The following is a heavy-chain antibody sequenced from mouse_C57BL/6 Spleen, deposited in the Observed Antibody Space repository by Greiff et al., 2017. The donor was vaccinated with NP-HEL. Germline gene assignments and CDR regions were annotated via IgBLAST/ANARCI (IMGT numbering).Heavy chain of an antibody. J-gene: IGHJ3*01. CDR3: ATYGYDWFAY. CDR2: VYPGAGDT. CDR1: GYAFSSYW. V-gene: IGHV1-80*01. D-gene: IGHD2-2*01. Sequence: LQQSGASVKISCKASGYAFSSYWMNWVKQRPGKGLEWIGQVYPGAGDTNYNGKFKGKATLTADKSSSTAYMQLSSLTSEDSAVYFCATYGYDWFAYWGQGTLVTVSA.